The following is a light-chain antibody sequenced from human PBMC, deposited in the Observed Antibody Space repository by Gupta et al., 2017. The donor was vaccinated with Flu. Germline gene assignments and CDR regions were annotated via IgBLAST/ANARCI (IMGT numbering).Light chain of an antibody. J-gene: IGKJ2*03. Sequence: DIQMTQFPSTLSASVGDRVTITCRASQTINNWLSWYQQKPGKAPKLLIYKASSLEGGVPSRFSGSGSGTEFTLTISSLQPDDFATYYCQQYKTYLYSCGQGTKLEMK. CDR2: KAS. CDR1: QTINNW. V-gene: IGKV1-5*03. CDR3: QQYKTYLYS.